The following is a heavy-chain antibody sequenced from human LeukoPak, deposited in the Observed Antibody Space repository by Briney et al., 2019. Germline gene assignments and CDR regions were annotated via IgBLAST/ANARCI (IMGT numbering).Heavy chain of an antibody. J-gene: IGHJ4*02. CDR3: ARDAVDFWSGYSSDY. CDR2: INPNSGGT. V-gene: IGHV1-2*02. D-gene: IGHD3-3*01. CDR1: GYTFTGYH. Sequence: ASVKVSCKASGYTFTGYHMHWVRQAPGQGLEWMGWINPNSGGTNYARKFQGRVTMTRDTSISTAYMELSRLRSDDTAVYYCARDAVDFWSGYSSDYWGQGTLVTVSS.